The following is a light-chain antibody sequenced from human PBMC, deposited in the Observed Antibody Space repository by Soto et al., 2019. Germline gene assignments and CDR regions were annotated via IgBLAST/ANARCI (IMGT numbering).Light chain of an antibody. CDR2: GAS. Sequence: EIVLTQSPGTLSLSPGERATLSCRASQRVSSSYLAWYQQKPGQAPRLLMYGASSRASGIPDRFSGSGSETDFTLTINRLEPEDVAVYSCQQYASSRTFGQGTKVEIK. CDR1: QRVSSSY. CDR3: QQYASSRT. J-gene: IGKJ1*01. V-gene: IGKV3-20*01.